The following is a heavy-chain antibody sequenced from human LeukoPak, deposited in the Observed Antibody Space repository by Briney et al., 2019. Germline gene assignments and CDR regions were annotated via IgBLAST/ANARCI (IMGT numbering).Heavy chain of an antibody. D-gene: IGHD2-2*01. V-gene: IGHV3-74*01. CDR2: INSDGSST. J-gene: IGHJ5*02. Sequence: PGGSLRLSCAASGFTFSSYWMHWVRQAPGKGLVWVSRINSDGSSTSYADSVKGRFTISRDNAKNTLYLQMNSLRAEDPAVYYGASGPEEYQLLSWFDPWGQGTLVTVSS. CDR3: ASGPEEYQLLSWFDP. CDR1: GFTFSSYW.